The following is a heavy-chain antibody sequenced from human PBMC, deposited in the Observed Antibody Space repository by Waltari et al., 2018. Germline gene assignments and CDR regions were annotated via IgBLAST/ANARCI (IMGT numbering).Heavy chain of an antibody. CDR2: IRSSSSTI. J-gene: IGHJ4*02. V-gene: IGHV3-48*01. CDR1: GFTFSSYC. CDR3: ASSVVVPAAMTSPSDY. Sequence: EVQLVESGGGLVQPGGSLRLSCAASGFTFSSYCMNWVRQAPGKGMEWVSYIRSSSSTIYYAYSVKGRFTISRDNAKNSLYLQMNSLRAEDTAVYYCASSVVVPAAMTSPSDYWGQGTLVTVSS. D-gene: IGHD2-2*01.